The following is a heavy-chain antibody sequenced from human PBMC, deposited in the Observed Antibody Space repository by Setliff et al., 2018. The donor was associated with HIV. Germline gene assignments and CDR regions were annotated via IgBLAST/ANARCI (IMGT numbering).Heavy chain of an antibody. V-gene: IGHV1-8*01. J-gene: IGHJ4*02. CDR2: MNPNSGNT. CDR1: GYTFSSYD. CDR3: ARFSYGSVWPETDY. D-gene: IGHD6-25*01. Sequence: ASVKVSCKASGYTFSSYDINWVRQATGQGLEWMGWMNPNSGNTGYAQKFQGRVTTTRNTSISTAYMELSSLRSEDTAMYYCARFSYGSVWPETDYWGQGTLVTVSS.